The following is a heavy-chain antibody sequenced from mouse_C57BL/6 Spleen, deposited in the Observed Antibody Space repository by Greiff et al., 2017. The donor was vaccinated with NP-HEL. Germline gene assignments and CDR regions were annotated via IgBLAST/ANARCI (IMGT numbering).Heavy chain of an antibody. Sequence: QVQLKESGAELVKPGASVKISCKASGYAFSSYWMNWVKQRPGKGLEWIGQIYPGDGDTNYNGKFKGKATLTADKSSSPAYMQLSSLTSEDSAVYFCAREGNDNSIFLFAYWGQGTLVTVSA. CDR2: IYPGDGDT. J-gene: IGHJ3*01. CDR1: GYAFSSYW. CDR3: AREGNDNSIFLFAY. V-gene: IGHV1-80*01. D-gene: IGHD2-1*01.